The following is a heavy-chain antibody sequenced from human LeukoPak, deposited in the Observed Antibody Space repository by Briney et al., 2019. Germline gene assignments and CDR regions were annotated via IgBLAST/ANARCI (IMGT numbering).Heavy chain of an antibody. V-gene: IGHV3-48*01. Sequence: GGSLRLSCVASGLTVSSYSMNWVRQAPGKGLEWVSYISSSSSTIYYADSVKGRFTISRDNAKNSLYLQMNSLRAEDTAVYYCAREYYYEGGVDYWGQGTLVTVSS. CDR1: GLTVSSYS. D-gene: IGHD3-22*01. CDR3: AREYYYEGGVDY. CDR2: ISSSSSTI. J-gene: IGHJ4*02.